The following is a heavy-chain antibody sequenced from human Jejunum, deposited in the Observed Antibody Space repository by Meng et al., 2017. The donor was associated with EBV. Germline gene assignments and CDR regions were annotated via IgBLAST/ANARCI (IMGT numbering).Heavy chain of an antibody. D-gene: IGHD3-22*01. CDR2: IIPIFGRT. J-gene: IGHJ4*02. Sequence: QVWLVQSGAEVKRPGSSVKVSCKASGGTFSSYVINWVRQAPGQGLEWMGGIIPIFGRTNYALEFQDRVTITADKFTSTVYMEMSSLKSEDTAVYYCARDQGRDYDSSTYYTHWGRGTLVTVSS. CDR1: GGTFSSYV. V-gene: IGHV1-69*06. CDR3: ARDQGRDYDSSTYYTH.